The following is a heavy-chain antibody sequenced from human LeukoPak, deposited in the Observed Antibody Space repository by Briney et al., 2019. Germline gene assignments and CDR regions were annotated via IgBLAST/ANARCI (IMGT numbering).Heavy chain of an antibody. Sequence: AETLSLTCTVSDFSINTGHYWGWIRQPPGKGLEWIGYIYYSGSTNYNPSLKSRVTISVDTSKNQFSLKLSSVTAADTAVYYCAREVFKAFDYWGQGTLVTVSS. CDR1: DFSINTGHY. CDR3: AREVFKAFDY. CDR2: IYYSGST. J-gene: IGHJ4*02. V-gene: IGHV4-59*11.